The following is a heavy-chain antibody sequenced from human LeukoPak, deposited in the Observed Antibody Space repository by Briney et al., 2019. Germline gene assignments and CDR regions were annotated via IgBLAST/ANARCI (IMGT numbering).Heavy chain of an antibody. CDR2: ISGSGGST. CDR3: AKDSTMVRGVITLAAFDI. J-gene: IGHJ3*02. Sequence: PGGSLRLSCAASGFTFSSYAMSRVRQAPGKGLEWVSAISGSGGSTYYADSVKGRFTISRDNSKNTLYLQMNSLRAEDTAVYYCAKDSTMVRGVITLAAFDIWGQGTMVTVSS. CDR1: GFTFSSYA. D-gene: IGHD3-10*01. V-gene: IGHV3-23*01.